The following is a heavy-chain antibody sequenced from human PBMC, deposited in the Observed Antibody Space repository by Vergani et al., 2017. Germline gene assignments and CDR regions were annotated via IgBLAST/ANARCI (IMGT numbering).Heavy chain of an antibody. CDR3: TTDNQQSSLGHCSVTNCYGGVFDI. D-gene: IGHD2-15*01. Sequence: VQLVPSGAEVKKPGASVKVSCKASGYTFTSYYMHWVRQAPGQGLEWMGIINPSGGSTSYAQKFQGRVTMTRDTSTSTVYMELSSLRSEDPAVYYCTTDNQQSSLGHCSVTNCYGGVFDIWGQGTVVTVSS. V-gene: IGHV1-46*01. CDR1: GYTFTSYY. J-gene: IGHJ3*02. CDR2: INPSGGST.